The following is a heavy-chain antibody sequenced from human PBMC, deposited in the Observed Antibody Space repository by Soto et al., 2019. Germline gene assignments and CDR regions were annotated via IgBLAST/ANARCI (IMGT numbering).Heavy chain of an antibody. J-gene: IGHJ6*02. CDR1: GFTFHSYD. CDR2: IGTAGET. CDR3: ARVIFGDYYGMDV. V-gene: IGHV3-13*01. Sequence: HPGGSLRLSCAASGFTFHSYDMHWVRQATGKGLEWVSGIGTAGETSYLGSVKGRFTISRENAENSLYLQMNTLRAGDTAVYYCARVIFGDYYGMDVWGQGTTVTVSS. D-gene: IGHD3-3*01.